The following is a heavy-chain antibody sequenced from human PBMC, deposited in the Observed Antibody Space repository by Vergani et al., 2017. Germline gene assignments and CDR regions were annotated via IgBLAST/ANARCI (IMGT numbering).Heavy chain of an antibody. Sequence: QVQLVESGGGVVQRGGSLRLSCATSGFTLSNYDMQWIRQGPGKGLEVVAFIQFDGSNQYYADSVKGRFTLSRDLSKNTLYLQMNSLRTDDTATYYCAKHFRGWGIDYWGQGTQVIVSS. CDR2: IQFDGSNQ. D-gene: IGHD3-16*01. J-gene: IGHJ4*02. V-gene: IGHV3-30*02. CDR1: GFTLSNYD. CDR3: AKHFRGWGIDY.